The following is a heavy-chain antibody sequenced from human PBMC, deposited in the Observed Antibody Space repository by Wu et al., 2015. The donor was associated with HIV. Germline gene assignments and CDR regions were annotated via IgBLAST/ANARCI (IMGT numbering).Heavy chain of an antibody. CDR2: INPNSGGT. Sequence: QVQLVQSGAEVKKPGASVKVSCKASGYTFIGYYIHWVRQAPGQGLEWVGWINPNSGGTNYAQKFQGRVTMTRDTSISTAYMELSRLRSDDTAVYYCARDPVIFNYYYYYMDVWGKGTTVTVSS. CDR3: ARDPVIFNYYYYYMDV. D-gene: IGHD3/OR15-3a*01. CDR1: GYTFIGYY. V-gene: IGHV1-2*02. J-gene: IGHJ6*03.